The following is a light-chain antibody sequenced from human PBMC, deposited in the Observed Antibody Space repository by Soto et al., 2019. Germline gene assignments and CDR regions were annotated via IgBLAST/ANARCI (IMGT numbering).Light chain of an antibody. CDR2: DVS. V-gene: IGLV2-14*03. CDR3: SSYTSISTLDV. J-gene: IGLJ1*01. Sequence: QSALTQPASVTGSPGQSITISCSGTSSDIGAYNYVSWYQQHPGKAPKLVIYDVSHRPSGISNRFSGSKSGNTASLTISGLRAEDEADYYCSSYTSISTLDVFGTGTKLTVL. CDR1: SSDIGAYNY.